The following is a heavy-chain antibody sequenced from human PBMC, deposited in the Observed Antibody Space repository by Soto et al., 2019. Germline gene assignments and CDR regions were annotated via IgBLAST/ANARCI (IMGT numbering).Heavy chain of an antibody. CDR3: AKLKTEGTMVRGVRNWYFDL. CDR1: GFGFSNYG. V-gene: IGHV3-33*06. Sequence: GGSLRLSCAASGFGFSNYGVHWVRQAPGKGLEWVAVIWYDGNDKYYSDSVKGRFTISSDNSKNTLYLQMNSLRAEDTAVYYCAKLKTEGTMVRGVRNWYFDLWGRGTLVTVSS. CDR2: IWYDGNDK. J-gene: IGHJ2*01. D-gene: IGHD3-10*01.